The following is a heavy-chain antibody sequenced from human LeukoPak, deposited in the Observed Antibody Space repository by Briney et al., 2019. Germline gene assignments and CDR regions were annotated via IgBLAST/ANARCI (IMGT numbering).Heavy chain of an antibody. J-gene: IGHJ4*02. D-gene: IGHD1-26*01. Sequence: GGSLRLSCAASGFNFSSYGMSWVRQAPGKGLEWVSALSDSGGSAYYPDSVKGRFTISRDNSKNTLYLQMNSLRAEDTAVYYCASYGIVGAIAYYFDYWGQGTLVTVSS. CDR3: ASYGIVGAIAYYFDY. CDR2: LSDSGGSA. V-gene: IGHV3-23*01. CDR1: GFNFSSYG.